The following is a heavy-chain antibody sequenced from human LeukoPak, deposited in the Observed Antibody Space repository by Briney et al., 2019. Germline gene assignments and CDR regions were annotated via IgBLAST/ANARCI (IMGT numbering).Heavy chain of an antibody. CDR3: ANAHSLAARRFDY. CDR1: GFTFSDYY. CDR2: ISGSGGST. D-gene: IGHD6-6*01. V-gene: IGHV3-23*01. J-gene: IGHJ4*02. Sequence: GGSLRLSCAASGFTFSDYYMNWIRQAPGKGLEWVSAISGSGGSTYYADSVKGRFTISRDNSKNTLYLQMNSLRAEDTAVYYCANAHSLAARRFDYWGQGTLVTVSS.